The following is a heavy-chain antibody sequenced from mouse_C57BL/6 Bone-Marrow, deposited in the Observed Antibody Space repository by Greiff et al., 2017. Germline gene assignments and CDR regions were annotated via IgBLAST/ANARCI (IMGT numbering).Heavy chain of an antibody. CDR3: AVWLRPYYFDY. J-gene: IGHJ2*01. D-gene: IGHD2-2*01. CDR2: IDPSDSYT. CDR1: GYTFTSYW. Sequence: QVQLQQPGAELVMPGASVKLSCKASGYTFTSYWMNWVKQRPGQGLEWIGEIDPSDSYTNYNQKFKGKSTLTVDKSSSTAYMQLSSLTSEDSAVYYCAVWLRPYYFDYWGQGTTLTVSS. V-gene: IGHV1-69*01.